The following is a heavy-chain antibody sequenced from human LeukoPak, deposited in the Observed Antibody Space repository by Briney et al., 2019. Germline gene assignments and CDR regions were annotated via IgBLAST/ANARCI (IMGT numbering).Heavy chain of an antibody. CDR3: AREMYYDFWRGSDY. CDR1: GYTFTGYY. V-gene: IGHV1-2*06. Sequence: VASVKVSCKASGYTFTGYYMHWVRQAPGQGLGWMGRINPNSGDTNYAQKFQGRVTRTRDTSLSTAYMELSRLRSDDTAVYYCAREMYYDFWRGSDYWGQGTLVTVSS. CDR2: INPNSGDT. D-gene: IGHD3-3*01. J-gene: IGHJ4*02.